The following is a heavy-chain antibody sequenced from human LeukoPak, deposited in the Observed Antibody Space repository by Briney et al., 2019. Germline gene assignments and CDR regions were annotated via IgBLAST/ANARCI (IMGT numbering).Heavy chain of an antibody. V-gene: IGHV4-34*01. CDR2: INHSGST. D-gene: IGHD3-3*01. Sequence: SETLSLTFAVYGGSSSGYYWSWIRQPPGKGLEWIGEINHSGSTNYNPSLKSRVTISVDTSKNQFSLKLSSVTAADTAVYYCARRAGGKFLEWFVYYYYMDVWGKGTTVTVSS. J-gene: IGHJ6*03. CDR1: GGSSSGYY. CDR3: ARRAGGKFLEWFVYYYYMDV.